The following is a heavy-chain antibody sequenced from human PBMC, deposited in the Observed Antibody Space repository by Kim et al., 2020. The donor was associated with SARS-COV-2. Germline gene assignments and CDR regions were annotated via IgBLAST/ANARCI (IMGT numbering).Heavy chain of an antibody. Sequence: NYNPSLKSRVTISVDTSKNQFSLKLSSVTAADTAVYYCARATYSSGAFDIWGQGTMVTVSS. J-gene: IGHJ3*02. CDR3: ARATYSSGAFDI. V-gene: IGHV4-59*01. D-gene: IGHD6-19*01.